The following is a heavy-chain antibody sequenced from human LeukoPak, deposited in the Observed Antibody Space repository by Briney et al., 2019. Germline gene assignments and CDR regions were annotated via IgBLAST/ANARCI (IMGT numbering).Heavy chain of an antibody. D-gene: IGHD3-9*01. CDR2: INSDGSVT. CDR3: ARDKGYDILTGLS. CDR1: GFTFSSYW. Sequence: GGSLRLSCAASGFTFSSYWMHWVRQAPGKGLVWVSRINSDGSVTNYADSVKGRFTIFRDNAKNTLYLQMDSLRAEDTAVYYCARDKGYDILTGLSWGQGTLVTVSS. V-gene: IGHV3-74*01. J-gene: IGHJ4*02.